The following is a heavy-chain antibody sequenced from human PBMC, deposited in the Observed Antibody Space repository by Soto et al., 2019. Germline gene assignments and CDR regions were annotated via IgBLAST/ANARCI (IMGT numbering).Heavy chain of an antibody. CDR2: IYYSGRT. D-gene: IGHD4-17*01. Sequence: SETLSLTCAVYGGSFNGYYWSWIRQPPGKGLEWIGYIYYSGRTNYNPSLKSRVTISVDTSKNQFSLKLTSVTAADTAVYYCARHPTVTEYYFDYWGQGTLVTVSS. CDR1: GGSFNGYY. J-gene: IGHJ4*02. CDR3: ARHPTVTEYYFDY. V-gene: IGHV4-59*08.